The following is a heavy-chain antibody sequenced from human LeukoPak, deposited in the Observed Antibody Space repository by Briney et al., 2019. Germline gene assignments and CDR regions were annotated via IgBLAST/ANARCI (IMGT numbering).Heavy chain of an antibody. D-gene: IGHD5-24*01. CDR3: TKDRREGYPRDSYDV. Sequence: AGGSLRLSCEASGFTFSSYAMSWVRQAPGKGLEWVSSIKNTGSTTYYGDAVKGRFTISRDNSDNILYLQMNSLRAEDSALYYCTKDRREGYPRDSYDVWGQGTAVTVSS. J-gene: IGHJ3*01. CDR1: GFTFSSYA. CDR2: IKNTGSTT. V-gene: IGHV3-23*01.